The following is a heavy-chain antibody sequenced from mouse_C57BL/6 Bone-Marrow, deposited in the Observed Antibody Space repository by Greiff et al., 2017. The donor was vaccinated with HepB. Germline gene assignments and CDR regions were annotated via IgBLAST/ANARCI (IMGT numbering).Heavy chain of an antibody. CDR1: GFTFSSYA. Sequence: EVMLVESGEGLVKPGGSLKLSCAASGFTFSSYAMSWVRQTPEKRLEWVAYISSGGDYIYYADTVKGRFTISRDNARNTLYLQMSSLKSEDTAMYYCTRDYYYYGSSEDYFDYWGQGTTLTVSS. CDR3: TRDYYYYGSSEDYFDY. V-gene: IGHV5-9-1*02. D-gene: IGHD1-1*01. J-gene: IGHJ2*01. CDR2: ISSGGDYI.